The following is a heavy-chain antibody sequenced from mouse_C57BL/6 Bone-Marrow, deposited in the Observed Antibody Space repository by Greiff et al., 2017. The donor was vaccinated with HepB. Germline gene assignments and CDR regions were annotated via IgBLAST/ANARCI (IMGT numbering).Heavy chain of an antibody. CDR3: TRIYYDYDGGFDY. J-gene: IGHJ2*01. CDR2: ISSGGDYI. Sequence: DVKLQESGEGLVKPGGSLKLSCAASGFTFSSYAMSWVRQTPEKRLEWVAYISSGGDYIYYADTVKGRFTISRDNARNTLYLQMSSLKSEDTAMYYCTRIYYDYDGGFDYWGQGTTLTVSS. CDR1: GFTFSSYA. V-gene: IGHV5-9-1*02. D-gene: IGHD2-4*01.